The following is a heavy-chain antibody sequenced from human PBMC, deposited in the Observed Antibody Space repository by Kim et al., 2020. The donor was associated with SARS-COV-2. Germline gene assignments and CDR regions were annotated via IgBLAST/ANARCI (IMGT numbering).Heavy chain of an antibody. CDR1: GFPFSDYW. D-gene: IGHD2-2*01. CDR2: IKKEGSEK. V-gene: IGHV3-7*01. J-gene: IGHJ4*02. CDR3: ASRPPRQAYHAVFDF. Sequence: GGSLRLSCATSGFPFSDYWMTWVRQAPGKGPEWVANIKKEGSEKYYVDSVKGRFTISRDNAKNSLFLQMSNLRVEDTAIYYCASRPPRQAYHAVFDFWGQGSLVIVSS.